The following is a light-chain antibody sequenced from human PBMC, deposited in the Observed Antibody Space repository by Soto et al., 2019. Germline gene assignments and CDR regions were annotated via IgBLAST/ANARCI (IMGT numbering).Light chain of an antibody. Sequence: EIVLTQSPGTLSLSPVERAPLXWRASQSVSNNYLAWYQQKPGQAPRLLIYGASNRATGIPDRFSGSGSGTDFTLTISRLEPEDFAVYYCQQYGSSGTFGQGTKVDIK. CDR3: QQYGSSGT. CDR1: QSVSNNY. CDR2: GAS. V-gene: IGKV3-20*01. J-gene: IGKJ1*01.